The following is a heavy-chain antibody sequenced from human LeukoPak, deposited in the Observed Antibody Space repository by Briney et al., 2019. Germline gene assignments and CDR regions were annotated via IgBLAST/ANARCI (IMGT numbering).Heavy chain of an antibody. CDR3: ARERSGYNYAFDI. Sequence: SETLSLTCTVSGGSISSYYWSWIRQPQGKGLEGIGYIYYSGSTNYNPSLKSRVTISVDTSKNQFSLKLSSVTAADTAVYYCARERSGYNYAFDIWGQGTMVTVSS. V-gene: IGHV4-59*13. D-gene: IGHD1-1*01. CDR2: IYYSGST. CDR1: GGSISSYY. J-gene: IGHJ3*02.